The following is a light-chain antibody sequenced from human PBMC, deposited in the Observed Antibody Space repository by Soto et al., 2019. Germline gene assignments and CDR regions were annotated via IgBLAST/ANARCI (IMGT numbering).Light chain of an antibody. V-gene: IGLV2-14*01. CDR1: NSDVGGYNY. J-gene: IGLJ3*02. Sequence: QSALTQPASVSGSPGQSITISCTGTNSDVGGYNYVSRYQQHPTKAPKLIIYEVSDRPSGISTRFSASKSGNTASLTISGLQPEDEADYYCCSYTPNNTWVFGGGTKLTVL. CDR2: EVS. CDR3: CSYTPNNTWV.